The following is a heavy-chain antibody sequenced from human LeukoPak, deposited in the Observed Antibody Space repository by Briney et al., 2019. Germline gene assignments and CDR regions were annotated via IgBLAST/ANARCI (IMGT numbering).Heavy chain of an antibody. V-gene: IGHV1-2*02. D-gene: IGHD6-19*01. CDR2: INPNSGGT. J-gene: IGHJ4*02. CDR1: GYTFTGYY. CDR3: ARQGLVTDY. Sequence: ASVKVSCKASGYTFTGYYMHWVRQAPGQGLEWMGWINPNSGGTNYAQKFQGRVTMIRDTSISTAYMELSSLRSEDTAVYYCARQGLVTDYWGQGTLVTVSS.